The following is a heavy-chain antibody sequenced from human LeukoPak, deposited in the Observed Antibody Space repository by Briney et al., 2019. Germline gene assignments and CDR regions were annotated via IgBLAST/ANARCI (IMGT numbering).Heavy chain of an antibody. CDR1: GFTFSSYS. CDR2: ISSSSSTI. D-gene: IGHD5-18*01. Sequence: AGGSLRLSCAASGFTFSSYSMNWVHQAPGKGLEWVSYISSSSSTIYYADSVKGRFTISRDNAKNSLYLQMNSLRAEDTAVYYCARGRFNYGWGMDVWGQGTTVIVSS. V-gene: IGHV3-48*01. CDR3: ARGRFNYGWGMDV. J-gene: IGHJ6*02.